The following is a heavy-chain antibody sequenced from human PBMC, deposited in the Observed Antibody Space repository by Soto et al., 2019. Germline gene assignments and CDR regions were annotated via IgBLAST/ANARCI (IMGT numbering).Heavy chain of an antibody. D-gene: IGHD5-18*01. V-gene: IGHV3-30-3*01. CDR2: ISYDGSNK. J-gene: IGHJ3*02. CDR1: GFTFSSYA. CDR3: ATGYSYGSDAFDI. Sequence: QVQLVESGGGVVQPGRSLRLSCAASGFTFSSYAMHWVRQAPGKGLEWVAVISYDGSNKYYADSVKGRFTISRDNSKNTLYLQMNSLRAEDTAVYYCATGYSYGSDAFDIWGQGTMVPFSS.